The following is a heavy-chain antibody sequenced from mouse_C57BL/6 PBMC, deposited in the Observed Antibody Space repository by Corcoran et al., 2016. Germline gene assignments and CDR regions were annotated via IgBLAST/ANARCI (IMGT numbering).Heavy chain of an antibody. V-gene: IGHV1-76*01. J-gene: IGHJ4*01. CDR2: IYPGSGNT. Sequence: QVQLKQSGAELVRPGASVKLSCKASGYTFTDYYINWVKQRPGQGLEWIARIYPGSGNTYYNEKFKGKATLTAEKSSSTAYMQLSSLTSEDSAVYFCARDPLLPAMDYWGQGTSVTVSS. CDR3: ARDPLLPAMDY. CDR1: GYTFTDYY. D-gene: IGHD2-1*01.